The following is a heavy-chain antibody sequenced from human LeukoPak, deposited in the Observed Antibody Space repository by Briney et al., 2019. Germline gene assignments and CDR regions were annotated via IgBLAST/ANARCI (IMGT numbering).Heavy chain of an antibody. Sequence: GGSLRLSGAASGFTFSSYSMNGVRQAPGKGREGVSYISSSSSTIYYADSVKGRFTISRDNAKNSLYLQMNSLRAEDTAVYYCARANIVVVPAASGGYYYYYGMDVWGQGTTVIVSS. V-gene: IGHV3-48*01. CDR3: ARANIVVVPAASGGYYYYYGMDV. CDR2: ISSSSSTI. J-gene: IGHJ6*02. CDR1: GFTFSSYS. D-gene: IGHD2-2*01.